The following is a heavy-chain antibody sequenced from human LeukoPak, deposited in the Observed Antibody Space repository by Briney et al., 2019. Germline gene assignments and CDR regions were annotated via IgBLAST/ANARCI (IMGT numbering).Heavy chain of an antibody. D-gene: IGHD6-6*01. CDR2: IYYSGST. CDR3: ARQGQAPYYFDY. CDR1: GGSISSSSYY. J-gene: IGHJ4*02. V-gene: IGHV4-39*01. Sequence: PSETLSLTCTVSGGSISSSSYYWGWIRQPPGKGLEWLGSIYYSGSTYYNPSLKSRVTISVDTSKNQFSLKLSSVTAADTAVYYCARQGQAPYYFDYWGQGTLVTVSS.